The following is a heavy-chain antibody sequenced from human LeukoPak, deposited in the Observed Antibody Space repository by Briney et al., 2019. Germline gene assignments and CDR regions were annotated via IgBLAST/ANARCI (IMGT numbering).Heavy chain of an antibody. CDR1: GGSFSGYY. V-gene: IGHV4-34*01. Sequence: PSETLSLTCAVYGGSFSGYYWSWIRQPPGKGLEWIGEINHSGSTNYNPSLKSRVTISVDTSKNQFSLKLSSVTAADTAVYHCARGRRTGRIAAAGTLREYHYYYYGMDVWGQGTTVTVSS. J-gene: IGHJ6*02. D-gene: IGHD6-13*01. CDR3: ARGRRTGRIAAAGTLREYHYYYYGMDV. CDR2: INHSGST.